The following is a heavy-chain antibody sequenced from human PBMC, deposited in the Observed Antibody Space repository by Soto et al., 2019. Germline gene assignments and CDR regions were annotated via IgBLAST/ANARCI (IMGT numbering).Heavy chain of an antibody. CDR2: IYYSGST. J-gene: IGHJ5*02. CDR3: AGSLAGSSSWYFDRSYWFDP. Sequence: SETLSLTCTVSGGSISSYYWSWIRQPPGKGLEWIGYIYYSGSTYYNPSLKSRVTISVDTSKNQFSLKLSSVTAADTAVYYCAGSLAGSSSWYFDRSYWFDPWGRGTLVTVSS. V-gene: IGHV4-59*04. CDR1: GGSISSYY. D-gene: IGHD6-13*01.